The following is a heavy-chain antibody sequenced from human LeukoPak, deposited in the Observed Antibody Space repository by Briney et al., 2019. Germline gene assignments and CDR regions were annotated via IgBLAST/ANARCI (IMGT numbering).Heavy chain of an antibody. CDR3: ASTLRFLPYRRFDY. CDR1: GGSIISSNYY. D-gene: IGHD3-3*01. CDR2: IYQSGSGSS. Sequence: SETLSLTCSVSGGSIISSNYYWGWVRQPPGKGLEWIGSIYQSGSGSSYYNPSLKSRVTIFGDTSKNQFFLRLSSVTAADTAVYYCASTLRFLPYRRFDYWGQGTLVTVSS. V-gene: IGHV4-39*01. J-gene: IGHJ4*02.